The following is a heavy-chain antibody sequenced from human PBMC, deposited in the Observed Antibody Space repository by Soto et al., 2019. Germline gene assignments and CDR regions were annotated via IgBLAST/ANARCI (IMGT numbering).Heavy chain of an antibody. CDR1: GGSISSNY. J-gene: IGHJ4*02. CDR3: ARYRREAVAGYTLDN. CDR2: VYNSGST. Sequence: SETLSLTSTVSGGSISSNYWTWIRPPPGKGLEWIGYVYNSGSTNYNPSLKSRVTISEDTSKSQFSLKVNSMTAADTAVYYCARYRREAVAGYTLDNWGQGILVTVSS. V-gene: IGHV4-59*01. D-gene: IGHD6-13*01.